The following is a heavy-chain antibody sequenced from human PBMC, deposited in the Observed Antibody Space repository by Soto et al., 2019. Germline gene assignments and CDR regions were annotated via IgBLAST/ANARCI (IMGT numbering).Heavy chain of an antibody. Sequence: WETLSLTCTVSGGSISSSRYYWGWIRQPPGKGLEWIGSIYYSGSTYYNPSLKSRVTISVDTSKNQFSLKLSSVTAADTAVYYCARHLGYDSSGYYFDYWGQGTLVTVS. CDR2: IYYSGST. V-gene: IGHV4-39*01. D-gene: IGHD3-22*01. CDR1: GGSISSSRYY. CDR3: ARHLGYDSSGYYFDY. J-gene: IGHJ4*02.